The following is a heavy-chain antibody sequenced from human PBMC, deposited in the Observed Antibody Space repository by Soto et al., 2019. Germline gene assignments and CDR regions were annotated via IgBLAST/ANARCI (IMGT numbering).Heavy chain of an antibody. CDR3: TRGHNWFDP. J-gene: IGHJ5*02. CDR1: GYTFTTYN. Sequence: QVQLVQSGAEVKKPGASVKVSCKASGYTFTTYNINWVRQATGQGLEWMGWTDPNSGHTGYAQKFQGRVTMTRDTSITTAYMELNRLTSEDPAVYYCTRGHNWFDPWGQGTLVIVSS. CDR2: TDPNSGHT. V-gene: IGHV1-8*01.